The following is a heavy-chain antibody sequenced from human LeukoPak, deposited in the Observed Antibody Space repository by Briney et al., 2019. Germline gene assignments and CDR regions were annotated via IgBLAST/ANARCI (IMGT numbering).Heavy chain of an antibody. CDR2: ISGNGGST. Sequence: PGASLRLSCAASGFTFSSYAMSWVRQAPGKGLEWVSSISGNGGSTKYADSVKGRSTISRDNSKNTLYLQMNSLRAEDTAVYYCAKGLTVTMWGQGMDVWGQGTTVTVSS. J-gene: IGHJ6*02. D-gene: IGHD4-11*01. V-gene: IGHV3-23*01. CDR3: AKGLTVTMWGQGMDV. CDR1: GFTFSSYA.